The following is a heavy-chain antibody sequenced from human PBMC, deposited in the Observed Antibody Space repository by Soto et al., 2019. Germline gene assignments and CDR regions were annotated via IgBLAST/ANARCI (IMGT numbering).Heavy chain of an antibody. J-gene: IGHJ6*02. D-gene: IGHD1-26*01. CDR1: GFTFSSYG. CDR2: ISYDGSNK. CDR3: EKDQVGGMDV. V-gene: IGHV3-30*18. Sequence: QVQLVESGGGVVQPGRSLRLSCAASGFTFSSYGMHWVRQAPGKGLEWVAVISYDGSNKYYADSVKGRFTISRDNSKNTLYLQMNSLRAEDTAVYYCEKDQVGGMDVWGQGTTVPVSS.